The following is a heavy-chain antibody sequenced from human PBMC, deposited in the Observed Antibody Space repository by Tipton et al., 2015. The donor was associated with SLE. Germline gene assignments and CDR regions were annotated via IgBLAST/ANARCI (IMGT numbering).Heavy chain of an antibody. D-gene: IGHD5-18*01. Sequence: GSLRLSCAASGFTFSSYNMNWVRQAPGKGLEWVSSISSSSSYIYYTDSVKGRFTISRDNAKNSLYLQMNSLRAEDTAVYYCARTRRLHLDYFDYWGQGTLVTVSS. V-gene: IGHV3-21*01. J-gene: IGHJ4*02. CDR3: ARTRRLHLDYFDY. CDR1: GFTFSSYN. CDR2: ISSSSSYI.